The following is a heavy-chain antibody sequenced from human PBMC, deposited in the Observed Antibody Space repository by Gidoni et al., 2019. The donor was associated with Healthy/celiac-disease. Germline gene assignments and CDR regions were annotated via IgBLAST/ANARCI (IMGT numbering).Heavy chain of an antibody. D-gene: IGHD3-16*01. Sequence: QVQLVESGGGVVQPGRSLRLSCAASGFTFSSYGMHWVRQAPGKGLEWVAVIWYDGSNKYYADSVKGRFTISRDNSKNTLYLQMNSLRAEDTAVYYCARDQGEMAEMFDYWGQGTLVTVSS. CDR2: IWYDGSNK. CDR3: ARDQGEMAEMFDY. J-gene: IGHJ4*02. CDR1: GFTFSSYG. V-gene: IGHV3-33*01.